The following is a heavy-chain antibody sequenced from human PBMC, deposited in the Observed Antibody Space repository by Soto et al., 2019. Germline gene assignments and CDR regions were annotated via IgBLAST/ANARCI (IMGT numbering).Heavy chain of an antibody. CDR1: GFTFSSYG. Sequence: GGSLRLSCAASGFTFSSYGMHWVRQAPGKGLEWVAVIWYDGSNKYYADSVKGRFTISRDNSKNTLYLKMNSLRAEDTAVYYCARGSSSHYYYGMDVWGQGTPVTVYS. V-gene: IGHV3-33*01. CDR3: ARGSSSHYYYGMDV. J-gene: IGHJ6*02. D-gene: IGHD6-13*01. CDR2: IWYDGSNK.